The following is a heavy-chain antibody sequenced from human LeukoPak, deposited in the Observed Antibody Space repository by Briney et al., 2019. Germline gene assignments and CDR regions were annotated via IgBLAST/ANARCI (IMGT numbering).Heavy chain of an antibody. J-gene: IGHJ4*02. CDR3: TRDRAYSSFDY. Sequence: PGGSLRLSCADPGFTFSTSWMTWVRQAPGKGLEWVATINGDGSVNNHVDSVKGRFTISRDNAKKSLYLQMTSLRTEDTAVYYCTRDRAYSSFDYWGQGTLVTVSS. CDR1: GFTFSTSW. V-gene: IGHV3-7*01. CDR2: INGDGSVN. D-gene: IGHD4-11*01.